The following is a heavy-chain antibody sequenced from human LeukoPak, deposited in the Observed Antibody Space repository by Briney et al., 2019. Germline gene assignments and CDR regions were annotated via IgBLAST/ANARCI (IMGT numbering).Heavy chain of an antibody. CDR3: ARSSYSSSSSV. J-gene: IGHJ3*01. D-gene: IGHD6-6*01. Sequence: GSLRLSCAVSGFTFSGFWMSWSRQAPGKGLEWVASINSDGSEGYYADVVKGRFTISRDNAKNSLYLQINSLRAEDTAMYYCARSSYSSSSSVWGQGTMVTVSS. CDR1: GFTFSGFW. V-gene: IGHV3-7*03. CDR2: INSDGSEG.